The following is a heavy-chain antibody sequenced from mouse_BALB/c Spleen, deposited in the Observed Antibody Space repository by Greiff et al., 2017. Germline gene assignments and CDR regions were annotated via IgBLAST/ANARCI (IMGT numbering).Heavy chain of an antibody. CDR3: ARKATMITTFAY. V-gene: IGHV1-80*01. CDR2: IYPGDGDT. CDR1: GYAFSSYW. J-gene: IGHJ3*01. Sequence: VQLQQSGAELVRPGSSVKISCKASGYAFSSYWMNWVKQRPGQGLEWIGQIYPGDGDTNYNGKFKGKATLTADKSSSTAYMQLSSLTSEDSAVYFCARKATMITTFAYWGQGTLVTVSA. D-gene: IGHD2-4*01.